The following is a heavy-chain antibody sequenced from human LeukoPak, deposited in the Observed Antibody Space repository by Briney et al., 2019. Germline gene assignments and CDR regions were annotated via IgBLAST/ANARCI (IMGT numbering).Heavy chain of an antibody. CDR2: IDHSGST. CDR3: ARGNVDTAMAEDY. J-gene: IGHJ4*02. CDR1: GGSFSGYY. V-gene: IGHV4-34*01. Sequence: PSETLSLTCAVYGGSFSGYYWSWIRQPPGKGLEWIGEIDHSGSTNYNPSLKSRVTISVDTSKNQFSLKLSSVTAADTAVYYCARGNVDTAMAEDYWGQGTLVTVSS. D-gene: IGHD5-18*01.